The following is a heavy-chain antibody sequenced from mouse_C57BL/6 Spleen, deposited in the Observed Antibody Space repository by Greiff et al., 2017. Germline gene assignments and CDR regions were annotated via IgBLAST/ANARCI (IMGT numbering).Heavy chain of an antibody. CDR2: IWGVGST. CDR1: GFSLTSYG. V-gene: IGHV2-6*01. J-gene: IGHJ3*01. Sequence: VQLKESGPGLVAPSQSLSITCTVSGFSLTSYGVDWVRQSPGKGLEWLGVIWGVGSTNYNSALKSRLSISKDNSKSQVFLKMNSLQTDDTAMYYCAGNQAWFAYWGQGTLVTVSA. CDR3: AGNQAWFAY.